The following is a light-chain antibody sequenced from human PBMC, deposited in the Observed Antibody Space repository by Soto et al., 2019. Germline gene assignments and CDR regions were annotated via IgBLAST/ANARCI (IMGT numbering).Light chain of an antibody. CDR2: KAS. Sequence: DIQMTQSPSTLSASVGDRVTITCRARQSISSWLAWYQQKPGKAPKLLIYKASSLESGVPSRFSGSGSGTEFTLTISSLQPDDFAPYYCQQPRAFGQGTKVEIK. J-gene: IGKJ1*01. CDR1: QSISSW. CDR3: QQPRA. V-gene: IGKV1-5*03.